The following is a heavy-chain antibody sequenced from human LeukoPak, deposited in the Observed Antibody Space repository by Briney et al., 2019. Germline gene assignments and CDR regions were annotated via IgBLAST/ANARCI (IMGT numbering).Heavy chain of an antibody. Sequence: ASVKVSCKVSGYTLTELSMHWVRLAPGKGLEWMGGFDPEDGETIYAQKFQGRVTMTEDTSTDTAYMELSSLRSEDTAVYYCATTLGYCSGGSCYPFDYWGQGTLVTVSS. CDR2: FDPEDGET. D-gene: IGHD2-15*01. J-gene: IGHJ4*02. V-gene: IGHV1-24*01. CDR3: ATTLGYCSGGSCYPFDY. CDR1: GYTLTELS.